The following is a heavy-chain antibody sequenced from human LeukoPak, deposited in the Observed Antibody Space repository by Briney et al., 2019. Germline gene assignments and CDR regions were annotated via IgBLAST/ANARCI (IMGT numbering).Heavy chain of an antibody. D-gene: IGHD3-10*01. Sequence: GGSLRLSCAASGFTFSSYAMSWVRQAPGKGLEWVSRIKSSGGDTYYIDSVKGRFTISRDDSRNTLYLQMNSLRAEDTAVYYRARDYRSGNYLPLGYWGQGTLVTVSS. CDR2: IKSSGGDT. CDR1: GFTFSSYA. CDR3: ARDYRSGNYLPLGY. V-gene: IGHV3-23*01. J-gene: IGHJ4*02.